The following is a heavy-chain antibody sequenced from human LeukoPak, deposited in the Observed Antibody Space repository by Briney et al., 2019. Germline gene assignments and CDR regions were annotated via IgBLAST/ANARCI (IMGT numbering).Heavy chain of an antibody. Sequence: GESLRISCKGSGYIFTSYCITWVRQMPGKGLEWMGMIDPTDSYTNYSPSFQGHVTISTDKSISTAYLQWSSLKASDTAIYYCARRGRSSSNFDFWGQGPLVTVSS. V-gene: IGHV5-10-1*01. CDR1: GYIFTSYC. J-gene: IGHJ4*02. D-gene: IGHD6-6*01. CDR3: ARRGRSSSNFDF. CDR2: IDPTDSYT.